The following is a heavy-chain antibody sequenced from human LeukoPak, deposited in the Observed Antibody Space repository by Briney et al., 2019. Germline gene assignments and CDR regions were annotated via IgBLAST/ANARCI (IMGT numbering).Heavy chain of an antibody. Sequence: PGGSLRLSCAASGFTFISYSINWVRQAPGKGLEWVSSISTNSHYIYYADSVKGRFTISRDNAKNSLYLQMHSLRAEDTAVYYCARGYYFDYRGQGTLVTVSS. CDR3: ARGYYFDY. CDR2: ISTNSHYI. V-gene: IGHV3-21*01. CDR1: GFTFISYS. J-gene: IGHJ4*02.